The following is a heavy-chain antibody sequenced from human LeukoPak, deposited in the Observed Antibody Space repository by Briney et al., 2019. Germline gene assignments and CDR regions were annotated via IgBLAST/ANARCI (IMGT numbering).Heavy chain of an antibody. CDR3: ARGSGSYSRARHFDY. V-gene: IGHV4-34*01. CDR1: GGSFSGYY. D-gene: IGHD1-26*01. J-gene: IGHJ4*02. Sequence: PSETLSLTCAVYGGSFSGYYWSWIRQPPGKGLEWIGEINHSGSTNYNPSLKSRVTISVDTSKNQFSLKLSSVTAADTAVYYCARGSGSYSRARHFDYWGQGTLVTVSS. CDR2: INHSGST.